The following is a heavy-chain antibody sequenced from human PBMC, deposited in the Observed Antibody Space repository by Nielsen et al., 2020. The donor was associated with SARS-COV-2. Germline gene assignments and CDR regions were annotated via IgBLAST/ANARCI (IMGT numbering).Heavy chain of an antibody. D-gene: IGHD3-9*01. J-gene: IGHJ4*02. CDR1: GFTISSSF. V-gene: IGHV3-66*01. CDR3: ARGLQYFEAYYFDY. CDR2: IYTDGST. Sequence: GESLKISCGASGFTISSSFMSWVRQAAGKGLDWVSVIYTDGSTSHADSLKGRFTISRDNVNNLLFLQMNSLRAEDTALYYCARGLQYFEAYYFDYWGQGTLVTVSS.